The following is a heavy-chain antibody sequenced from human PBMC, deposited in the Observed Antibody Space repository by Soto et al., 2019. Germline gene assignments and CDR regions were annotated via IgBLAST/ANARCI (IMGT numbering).Heavy chain of an antibody. CDR2: ISYDGSNK. D-gene: IGHD3-3*01. J-gene: IGHJ4*02. Sequence: QVQLVESGGGVVQPGRSLRLSCAASGFTFSSYGMHWVRQAPGKGLEWVAVISYDGSNKYYADSVKGRFTISRDNSKNTLYLQMNSLRAEDTAVYYCAKDEEPFYELSSPSRWGQGTLVTVSS. CDR1: GFTFSSYG. CDR3: AKDEEPFYELSSPSR. V-gene: IGHV3-30*18.